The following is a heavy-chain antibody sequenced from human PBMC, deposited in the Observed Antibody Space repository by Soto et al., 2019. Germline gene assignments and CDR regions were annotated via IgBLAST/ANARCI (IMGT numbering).Heavy chain of an antibody. V-gene: IGHV1-8*01. CDR2: MNPNSGNT. J-gene: IGHJ3*02. CDR3: ARACLYGSSQDNILDI. CDR1: GYTFNRHD. D-gene: IGHD6-19*01. Sequence: GASVKVSCKASGYTFNRHDINWVRQATGQGPEWIGWMNPNSGNTGYAQKFEGRVTMTRDSSITPAYMDLSSLTSEDTAIYYCARACLYGSSQDNILDIWGQGPLVTV.